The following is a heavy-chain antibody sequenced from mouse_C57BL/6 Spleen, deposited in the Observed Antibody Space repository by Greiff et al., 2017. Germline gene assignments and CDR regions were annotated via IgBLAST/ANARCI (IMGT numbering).Heavy chain of an antibody. D-gene: IGHD1-1*01. CDR1: GYTFTDYN. CDR3: ARPRYGSSYWYFDV. J-gene: IGHJ1*03. CDR2: INPNNGGT. Sequence: VQLKQSGPELVKPGASVKIPCKASGYTFTDYNMDWVKQSHGKSLEWIGDINPNNGGTIYNQKFKGKATLTVDKSSSTAYMELRSLTSEDTAVYYCARPRYGSSYWYFDVWGTGTTVTVSS. V-gene: IGHV1-18*01.